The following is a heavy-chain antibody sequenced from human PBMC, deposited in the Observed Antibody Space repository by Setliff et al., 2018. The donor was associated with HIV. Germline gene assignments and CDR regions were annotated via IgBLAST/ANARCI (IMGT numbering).Heavy chain of an antibody. J-gene: IGHJ5*02. CDR2: IYHSGST. CDR1: GYSISSGYY. D-gene: IGHD6-13*01. V-gene: IGHV4-38-2*02. Sequence: SETLSLTCAVSGYSISSGYYWGWIRQPPGKGLEWIGSIYHSGSTYYNPSLKSRVTISLDTSKNQFSLKLSSVTAAGTAVYYCARDIQAAGTGWFDPWGQGTLVTVSS. CDR3: ARDIQAAGTGWFDP.